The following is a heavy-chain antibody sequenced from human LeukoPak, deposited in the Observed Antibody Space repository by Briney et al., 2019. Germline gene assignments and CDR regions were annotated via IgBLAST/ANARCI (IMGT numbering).Heavy chain of an antibody. V-gene: IGHV3-21*01. Sequence: GGSLRLSCAASGFTFSSYSMNWVRQAPGKGLEWVSSISSSSSYIYYADSVKGRFTISRDNAKNSLYLQMNSLRAEDTAVYYCARGRNTMVRGAIGAETRYYYSYYMDVWDKGTTVTVSS. D-gene: IGHD3-10*01. CDR1: GFTFSSYS. CDR3: ARGRNTMVRGAIGAETRYYYSYYMDV. J-gene: IGHJ6*03. CDR2: ISSSSSYI.